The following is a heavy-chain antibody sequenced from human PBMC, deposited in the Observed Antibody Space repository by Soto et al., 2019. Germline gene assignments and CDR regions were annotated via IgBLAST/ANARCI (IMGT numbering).Heavy chain of an antibody. V-gene: IGHV6-1*01. CDR2: TYFRSRWYN. Sequence: PSQTLSLTCDISGDSVSSNSAAWNWIRQSPSRGLEWLGRTYFRSRWYNDHAVSVRGRLTINPDTFKNQLSLQLSSVTPEDTAVYYCARWEHHYGYVDVWGQGTTVTVSS. CDR3: ARWEHHYGYVDV. CDR1: GDSVSSNSAA. J-gene: IGHJ6*02. D-gene: IGHD4-17*01.